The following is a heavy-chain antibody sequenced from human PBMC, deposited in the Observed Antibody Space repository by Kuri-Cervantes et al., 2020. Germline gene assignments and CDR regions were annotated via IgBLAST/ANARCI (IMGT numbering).Heavy chain of an antibody. CDR1: GFTFSNAW. J-gene: IGHJ4*02. Sequence: GESLKISCAASGFTFSNAWMSWVRQAPGKGLEWVGRIKSKTDGGTTDYAAPVKGRFTISRDDSKNTLYLQMNSLRAEDTAVYYCAKVLITMVRGVQPYFDYWGQGTLVTVSS. CDR2: IKSKTDGGTT. V-gene: IGHV3-15*01. CDR3: AKVLITMVRGVQPYFDY. D-gene: IGHD3-10*01.